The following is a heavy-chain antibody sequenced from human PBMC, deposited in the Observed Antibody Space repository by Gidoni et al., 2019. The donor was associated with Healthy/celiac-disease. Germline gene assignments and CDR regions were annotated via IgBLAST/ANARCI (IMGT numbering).Heavy chain of an antibody. CDR2: IWYDGSSK. J-gene: IGHJ4*02. Sequence: QVQLVESGGGVVQPGRSLRLSCAASGFTFRSDGMHWVRQAPGKGLEWVAVIWYDGSSKYYADSVKGRFTISRDNSKNPLYLQLHSLRAEDTAVYYCARDGSDAPFTGYYFDYWGQGTLVTVSS. CDR1: GFTFRSDG. CDR3: ARDGSDAPFTGYYFDY. V-gene: IGHV3-33*01.